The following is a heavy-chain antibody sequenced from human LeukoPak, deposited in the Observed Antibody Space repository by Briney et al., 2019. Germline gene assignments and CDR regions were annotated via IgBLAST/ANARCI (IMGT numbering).Heavy chain of an antibody. D-gene: IGHD4-17*01. CDR1: GGSISSSSYY. J-gene: IGHJ3*02. Sequence: SETLSLTCTVSGGSISSSSYYWGWIRQPPGKGLEWIGSIYYSGSTYYNPSLKSRVTISVDTSKNQFSLKLSSVTAADTAVYYCARRRVTIFENDAFDIWGQGTMVTVSS. V-gene: IGHV4-39*01. CDR2: IYYSGST. CDR3: ARRRVTIFENDAFDI.